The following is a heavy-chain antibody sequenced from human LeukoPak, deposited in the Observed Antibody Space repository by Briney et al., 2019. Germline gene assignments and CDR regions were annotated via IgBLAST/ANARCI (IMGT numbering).Heavy chain of an antibody. V-gene: IGHV3-30-3*01. Sequence: GGSLRLPCAASGFTFSSYAMHWVRQAPGKGLEWVAVISYDGSNKYYADSVKGRFTISRDNSKNTLYLQMNSLRAEDTAVYYCARAGGYSAPGEGYWGQGTLVTVSS. J-gene: IGHJ4*02. CDR1: GFTFSSYA. CDR3: ARAGGYSAPGEGY. D-gene: IGHD5-18*01. CDR2: ISYDGSNK.